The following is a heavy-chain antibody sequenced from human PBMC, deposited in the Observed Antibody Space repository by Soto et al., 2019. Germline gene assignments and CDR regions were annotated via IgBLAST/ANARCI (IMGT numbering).Heavy chain of an antibody. CDR3: APATVVTPIYLWS. CDR2: INPNSGGT. V-gene: IGHV1-2*02. Sequence: ASVNVSCKCSGYTFTGYYIHWVRQALGQGLEWMGWINPNSGGTNYAQKFQGRVTMTRDTSISTAYMELSRLRSDDTAVYYCAPATVVTPIYLWSWGQGTLVTVSS. CDR1: GYTFTGYY. D-gene: IGHD2-21*02. J-gene: IGHJ5*02.